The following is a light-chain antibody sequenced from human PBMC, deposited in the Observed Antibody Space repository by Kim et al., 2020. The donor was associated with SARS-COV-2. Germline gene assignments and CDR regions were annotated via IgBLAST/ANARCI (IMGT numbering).Light chain of an antibody. CDR3: NSRDSNDTVV. V-gene: IGLV3-19*01. Sequence: VALGQTVRLTCQGDSLRSYYATWYQQKPGQAPIVVIYGKNNRPSGIPDRFSGSSSGNTASLTITGTQAGDEADYYCNSRDSNDTVVFAGEPQLTVL. CDR2: GKN. CDR1: SLRSYY. J-gene: IGLJ2*01.